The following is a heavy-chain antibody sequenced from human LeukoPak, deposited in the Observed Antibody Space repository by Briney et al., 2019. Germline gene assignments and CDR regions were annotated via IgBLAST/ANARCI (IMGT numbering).Heavy chain of an antibody. V-gene: IGHV1-69*04. CDR2: IIPIFGIA. D-gene: IGHD6-19*01. CDR3: ARGRESSGWFLGAYYFDY. CDR1: GGTFSSYA. J-gene: IGHJ4*02. Sequence: GASVKVSCKASGGTFSSYAISWVRQAPGQGLEWMGRIIPIFGIANYAQKFQGRVTNTADKSTSTAYMELSSLRSEDTAVYYCARGRESSGWFLGAYYFDYWGQGTLVPVSS.